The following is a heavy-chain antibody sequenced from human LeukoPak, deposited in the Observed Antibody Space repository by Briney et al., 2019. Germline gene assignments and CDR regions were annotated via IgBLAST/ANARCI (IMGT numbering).Heavy chain of an antibody. J-gene: IGHJ4*02. Sequence: SQTLSLTCTVSGGSISSGSYYWNWIRQPAGKGLEWIGRIYTSGSTNYNPSLKSRVTISVDTSKNQFSLKLSSVTAADTAVYYCARNTYGQKWYFGYWGQGTLVTVSS. CDR1: GGSISSGSYY. CDR3: ARNTYGQKWYFGY. D-gene: IGHD5-18*01. CDR2: IYTSGST. V-gene: IGHV4-61*02.